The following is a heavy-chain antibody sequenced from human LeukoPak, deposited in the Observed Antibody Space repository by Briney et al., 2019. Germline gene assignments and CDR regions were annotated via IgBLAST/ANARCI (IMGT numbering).Heavy chain of an antibody. D-gene: IGHD3-3*01. CDR1: GGSISSYY. J-gene: IGHJ4*02. CDR2: IYYSGST. Sequence: SETLSLTSTVSGGSISSYYWSWIRQPPGKGLEWIGYIYYSGSTNYNPSLKSRVTISVDTSKNQFSLKLSSVTAADTAVYYCAGYDFWSGYYWDYWGQGTLVTVSS. CDR3: AGYDFWSGYYWDY. V-gene: IGHV4-59*01.